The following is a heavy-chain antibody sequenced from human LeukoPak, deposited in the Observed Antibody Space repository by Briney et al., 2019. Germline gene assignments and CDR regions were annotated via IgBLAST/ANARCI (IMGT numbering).Heavy chain of an antibody. D-gene: IGHD3-3*01. CDR2: IIPTLGIA. Sequence: AAVKVSCKASGGNFSSYTISWVRQAPGQGLEWMGRIIPTLGIANYAQKFQGRVTINADKSTRTAYMELSSLRSENTAVYYCARVSLANPYYDFWRGYYSGEFDYWGQGTLVTVSS. CDR1: GGNFSSYT. V-gene: IGHV1-69*02. J-gene: IGHJ4*02. CDR3: ARVSLANPYYDFWRGYYSGEFDY.